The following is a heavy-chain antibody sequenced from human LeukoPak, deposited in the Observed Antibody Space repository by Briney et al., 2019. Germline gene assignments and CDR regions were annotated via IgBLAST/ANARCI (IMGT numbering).Heavy chain of an antibody. CDR3: ARVQLERHFDY. D-gene: IGHD1-1*01. CDR1: GFTFSSYS. CDR2: ISSSGIYI. V-gene: IGHV3-21*01. Sequence: PGGSLRLSCAASGFTFSSYSMNWVRQAPGKGLEWVPSISSSGIYIYYADSVRGRFTISRDNAKNSLYLQMNSLRAEDTAVYYCARVQLERHFDYWGQGTLVTISS. J-gene: IGHJ4*02.